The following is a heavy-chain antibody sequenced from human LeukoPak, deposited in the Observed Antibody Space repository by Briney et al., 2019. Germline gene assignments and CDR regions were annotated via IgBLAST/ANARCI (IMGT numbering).Heavy chain of an antibody. CDR1: GFSFSNRW. D-gene: IGHD3-3*01. V-gene: IGHV3-30-3*01. CDR2: ISYDGSNK. CDR3: ARDASITIFGVVTHYGMDV. Sequence: GGSLRLSCAASGFSFSNRWMSWVRQAPGKGLEWVAVISYDGSNKYYADSVKGRFTISRDNSKNTLYLQMNSLRAEDTAVYYCARDASITIFGVVTHYGMDVWGQGTTVTVSS. J-gene: IGHJ6*02.